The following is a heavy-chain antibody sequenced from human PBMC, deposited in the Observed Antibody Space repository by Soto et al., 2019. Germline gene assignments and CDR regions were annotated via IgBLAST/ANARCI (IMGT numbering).Heavy chain of an antibody. CDR2: IYYSGST. CDR1: GGSISSYD. D-gene: IGHD3-3*01. CDR3: AILDFWSGYLDY. J-gene: IGHJ4*02. V-gene: IGHV4-59*01. Sequence: XTLSLACTVSGGSISSYDWSWIRQPPGKGLELIGYIYYSGSTNYNPSLKSRVTISVDTSKNQFSLKMSSFTAADTAVYYCAILDFWSGYLDYWSQGTLGTVSS.